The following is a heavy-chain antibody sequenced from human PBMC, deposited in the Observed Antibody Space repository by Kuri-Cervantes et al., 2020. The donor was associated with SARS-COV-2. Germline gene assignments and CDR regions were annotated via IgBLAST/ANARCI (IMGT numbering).Heavy chain of an antibody. CDR3: ARDLLNTIFGVVIIRYGMDV. J-gene: IGHJ6*02. CDR1: GDSVSSNSAA. Sequence: LRLSCAISGDSVSSNSAAWNWIRQSPSRGLEWLGRTYYRSKWYNDYAVSVKSRITINPDTSKNQFSLQLNSVTPEDTAVYYCARDLLNTIFGVVIIRYGMDVRGQGTTVTVSS. CDR2: TYYRSKWYN. D-gene: IGHD3-3*01. V-gene: IGHV6-1*01.